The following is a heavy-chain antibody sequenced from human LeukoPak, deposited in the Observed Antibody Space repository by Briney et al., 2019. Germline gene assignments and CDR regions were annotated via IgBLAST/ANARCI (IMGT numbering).Heavy chain of an antibody. V-gene: IGHV3-30*18. Sequence: GRSLRLFCAASGHTFSSYSMQWVRQTPGKGLEWVGIMSNSGENTFYGEAVKGRFTISRDNSQNTLYLQMNSLRPEDTAVYYCAKGGASVTRYVDYWGQGTLVTVSS. D-gene: IGHD4-17*01. J-gene: IGHJ4*02. CDR1: GHTFSSYS. CDR2: MSNSGENT. CDR3: AKGGASVTRYVDY.